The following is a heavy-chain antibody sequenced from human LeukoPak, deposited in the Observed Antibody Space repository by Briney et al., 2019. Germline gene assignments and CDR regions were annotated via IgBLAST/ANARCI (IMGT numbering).Heavy chain of an antibody. Sequence: PSETLSLTCTVSGGSISSYYWSWIRQPAGKGLEWIGRIYTSGSTNYNPSLKSRVTMPVDTSKNQFSLKLSSVTAADTAVYYCARLSGGSPVEYFDYWGQGTLVTVSS. D-gene: IGHD1-26*01. CDR1: GGSISSYY. CDR2: IYTSGST. CDR3: ARLSGGSPVEYFDY. J-gene: IGHJ4*02. V-gene: IGHV4-4*07.